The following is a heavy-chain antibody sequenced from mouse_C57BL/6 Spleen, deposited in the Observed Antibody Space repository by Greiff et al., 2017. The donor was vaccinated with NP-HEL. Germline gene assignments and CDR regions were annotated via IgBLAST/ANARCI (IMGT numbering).Heavy chain of an antibody. Sequence: VQLQQSGAELVKPGASVKLSCKASGYTFTSYWMQWVKQRPGQGLEWIGEIDPSDSYTNYNQKFKGKATLTVDTSSSTAYMQLSSLTSDDSAVFYCARDLGRDFDYWGQGTTLTVSS. V-gene: IGHV1-50*01. D-gene: IGHD4-1*01. CDR3: ARDLGRDFDY. CDR1: GYTFTSYW. CDR2: IDPSDSYT. J-gene: IGHJ2*01.